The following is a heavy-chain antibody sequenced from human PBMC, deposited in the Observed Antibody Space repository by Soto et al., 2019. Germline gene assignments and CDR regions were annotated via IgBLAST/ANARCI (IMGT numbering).Heavy chain of an antibody. V-gene: IGHV1-8*02. D-gene: IGHD6-13*01. CDR2: MIPNSGKA. Sequence: GASVKVSCKASGGTFSSYAISWVRQAPGQGLEWMGGMIPNSGKAGYAQKFQGRVTMTRNTSMSTAYMELSSLRSEDTAVYYCAREHSSSWRFDYWGQGTLVTVSS. CDR3: AREHSSSWRFDY. CDR1: GGTFSSYA. J-gene: IGHJ4*02.